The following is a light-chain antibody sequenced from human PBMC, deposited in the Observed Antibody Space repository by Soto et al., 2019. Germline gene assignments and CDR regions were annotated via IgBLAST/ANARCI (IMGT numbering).Light chain of an antibody. CDR2: SNE. CDR1: SSNVGSNT. V-gene: IGLV1-44*01. J-gene: IGLJ2*01. CDR3: AAWDDGLTGVI. Sequence: QSALTQPPSASGTPGQRVTISCSGSSSNVGSNTVNWYQRLAGTAPKLLIYSNEQRPSGVPDRFSGYKSGTAASLAISGLQSDDEAVYYCAAWDDGLTGVIFGGGTKLTVL.